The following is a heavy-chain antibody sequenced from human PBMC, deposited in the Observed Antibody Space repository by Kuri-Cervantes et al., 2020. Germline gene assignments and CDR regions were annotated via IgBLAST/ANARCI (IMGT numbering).Heavy chain of an antibody. V-gene: IGHV3-13*01. D-gene: IGHD3-22*01. CDR3: ARDRTLYDSSGYYYPRGYGMDV. J-gene: IGHJ6*02. Sequence: GGSLRLSCAASGFTFSSYDMHWVRQATGKGLEWVSAIGTAGDTYYPGSVKGRFTISRENAKNSLYLQMNSLRAEDTAVYYCARDRTLYDSSGYYYPRGYGMDVWGQGTTVTVSS. CDR1: GFTFSSYD. CDR2: IGTAGDT.